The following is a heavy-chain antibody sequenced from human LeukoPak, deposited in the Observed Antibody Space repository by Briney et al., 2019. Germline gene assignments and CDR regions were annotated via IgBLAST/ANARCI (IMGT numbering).Heavy chain of an antibody. Sequence: PGGSLRLSCAASGFTFSTYWMTWVRQAPGKGLDWVANIKQDGSEKYYVDSVEGRFTISRDNAKNSLYLQMNSLRAEDTAVYYCARDYGYAFDIWGQGTMVTVSS. CDR3: ARDYGYAFDI. D-gene: IGHD3-10*01. CDR2: IKQDGSEK. J-gene: IGHJ3*02. CDR1: GFTFSTYW. V-gene: IGHV3-7*01.